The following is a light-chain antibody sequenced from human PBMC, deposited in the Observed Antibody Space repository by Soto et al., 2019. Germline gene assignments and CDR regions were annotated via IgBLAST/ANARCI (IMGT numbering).Light chain of an antibody. Sequence: QSARTQPPSASGSPGQSVTISCTGPSSDVGGYNYVSWYQQHPGKAPKLMIYEVSKRPSGVPDRFSGSKSGNTASLTVSGLQAADEADYDGSSYAGSNNFAYVFGTGTKLTVL. CDR3: SSYAGSNNFAYV. CDR1: SSDVGGYNY. V-gene: IGLV2-8*01. J-gene: IGLJ1*01. CDR2: EVS.